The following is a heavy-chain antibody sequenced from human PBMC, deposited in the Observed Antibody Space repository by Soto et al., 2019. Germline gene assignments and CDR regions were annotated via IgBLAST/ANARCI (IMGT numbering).Heavy chain of an antibody. J-gene: IGHJ4*02. CDR1: GYTFISYE. CDR3: ARETPESADDY. D-gene: IGHD2-2*01. CDR2: INTANGNT. V-gene: IGHV1-3*04. Sequence: QVQLVQSGAVVKKPGASVKVSCKASGYTFISYEIQWVRQAPGQRLEWVGWINTANGNTAYAENFLGRATITSDTAASTVYMELRSLTSEDTAVYYCARETPESADDYWGQGTLVTVSS.